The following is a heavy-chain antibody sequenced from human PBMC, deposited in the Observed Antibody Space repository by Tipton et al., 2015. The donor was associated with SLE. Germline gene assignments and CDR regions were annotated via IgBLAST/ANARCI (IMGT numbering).Heavy chain of an antibody. D-gene: IGHD3-3*01. J-gene: IGHJ3*02. CDR2: IYYSGST. CDR3: ARGGVLRFLEWVAFDI. V-gene: IGHV4-39*07. Sequence: PGLVKPSETLSLTCTVSGGSISSNSYYWGWIRQPPGKGLEWIGSIYYSGSTYYNPSLKSRVTISVDTSKNQFSLKLRSMTAADTAVYYCARGGVLRFLEWVAFDIWGQGTMVTVSS. CDR1: GGSISSNSYY.